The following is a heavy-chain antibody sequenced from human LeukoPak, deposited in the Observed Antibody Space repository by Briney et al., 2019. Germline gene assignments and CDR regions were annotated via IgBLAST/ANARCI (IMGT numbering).Heavy chain of an antibody. J-gene: IGHJ4*01. V-gene: IGHV3-7*01. CDR2: ISQDGGEK. D-gene: IGHD6-13*01. CDR1: GFTFTSYW. CDR3: ARDGTAPGLYFDL. Sequence: PGGSLRLSCAVSGFTFTSYWMNWVRQAPGKGLKWVASISQDGGEKSYVDSVKGGLTIYRDNTKSSLYLQMSSVRPYDTAVYSCARDGTAPGLYFDLWGQGTLVTVSS.